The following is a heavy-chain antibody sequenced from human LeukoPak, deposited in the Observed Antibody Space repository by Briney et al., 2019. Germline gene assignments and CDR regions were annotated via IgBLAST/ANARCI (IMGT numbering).Heavy chain of an antibody. CDR3: ARDLDSSGYSYGMDV. J-gene: IGHJ6*02. CDR2: TKQDGSEK. D-gene: IGHD3-22*01. Sequence: GGSLRLSCAASGFTFSSYWMSWVRQAPGKGLEWVANTKQDGSEKYYVDSVKGRFTISRDNAKNSLYLQMNSLRAEDTAVYYCARDLDSSGYSYGMDVWGQGTTVTVSS. CDR1: GFTFSSYW. V-gene: IGHV3-7*01.